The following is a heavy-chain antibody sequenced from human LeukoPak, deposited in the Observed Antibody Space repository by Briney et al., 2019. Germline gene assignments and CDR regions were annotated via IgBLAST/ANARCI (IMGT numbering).Heavy chain of an antibody. CDR1: GGSFSGYY. J-gene: IGHJ4*02. Sequence: PSETLSLTCAVYGGSFSGYYWSWIRQPPGKGLEWIGEINHSGSTNYNPSLKSRVTISVDTSKNQFSLKLSSVTAADTAVYYCARVKGSFGRGYFDYWGQGTLVTVSS. CDR3: ARVKGSFGRGYFDY. V-gene: IGHV4-34*01. D-gene: IGHD3-10*01. CDR2: INHSGST.